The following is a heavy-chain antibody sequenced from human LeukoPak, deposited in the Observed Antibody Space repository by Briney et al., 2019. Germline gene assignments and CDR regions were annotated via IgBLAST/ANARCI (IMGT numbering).Heavy chain of an antibody. CDR3: ARYYYDSSGYYYSQSRDAFDI. V-gene: IGHV4-38-2*02. D-gene: IGHD3-22*01. J-gene: IGHJ3*02. CDR2: IYHSGST. Sequence: SETLSLTCTVSAGSISSYYWGWIRQPPGKGLEWIGSIYHSGSTYYNPSLKSRVTISVDTSKNQFSLKLSSVTAADTAVYYCARYYYDSSGYYYSQSRDAFDIWGQGTMVTVSS. CDR1: AGSISSYY.